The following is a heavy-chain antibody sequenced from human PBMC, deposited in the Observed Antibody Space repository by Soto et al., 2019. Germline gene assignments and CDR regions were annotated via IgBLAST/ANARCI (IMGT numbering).Heavy chain of an antibody. CDR1: GGSVSSVSYY. CDR3: ASMIVVVNAEYFQH. CDR2: IYYSGST. J-gene: IGHJ1*01. V-gene: IGHV4-61*01. Sequence: QVQLQESGPGLVKPSETLSLTCTVSGGSVSSVSYYWSWIRQPPGKGLEWIGYIYYSGSTNYNPSLKIRVTISVDTSKNQFSLKLSSVTAADTDVYYCASMIVVVNAEYFQHGGQGTLVTVSS. D-gene: IGHD3-22*01.